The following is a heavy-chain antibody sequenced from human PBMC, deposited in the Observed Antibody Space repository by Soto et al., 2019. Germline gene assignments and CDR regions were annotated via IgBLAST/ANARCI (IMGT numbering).Heavy chain of an antibody. CDR3: ARHGGNSLAVAAMGYYYYYSDMDV. D-gene: IGHD6-19*01. V-gene: IGHV4-39*01. Sequence: QMQLQESGPGLVKPSETLSLTCSVSGGSISSGSYYWDWIRQPPGKGLEWIGSIHYSGSTYYNPSLESRVTISVDTSKNQFSLKLSSVTAADTAVYYCARHGGNSLAVAAMGYYYYYSDMDVWGQGTTVIVS. CDR1: GGSISSGSYY. CDR2: IHYSGST. J-gene: IGHJ6*02.